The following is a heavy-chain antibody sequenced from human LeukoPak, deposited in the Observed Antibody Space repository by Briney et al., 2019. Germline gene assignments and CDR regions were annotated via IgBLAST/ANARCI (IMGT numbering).Heavy chain of an antibody. Sequence: ASVKVSCKASGYTFTGYYIHWVRQAPGQGLEWMGWINPNSGDTNYAQKFQGRVTLTRDTSISTVYMELSSLRSDDTAVYYCARAGIYGDSDTFDYWGQGALVTVSS. CDR1: GYTFTGYY. D-gene: IGHD4-17*01. CDR3: ARAGIYGDSDTFDY. V-gene: IGHV1-2*02. J-gene: IGHJ4*02. CDR2: INPNSGDT.